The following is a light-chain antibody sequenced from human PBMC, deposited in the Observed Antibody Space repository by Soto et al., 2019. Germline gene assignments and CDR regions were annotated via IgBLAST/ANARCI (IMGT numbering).Light chain of an antibody. Sequence: EIVMTQSPATLSLSPGEGATLSCRASQSVSSYLAWYQHKPGQTPRLLIYHASNRATGIPARFSGSGSGTDFTLTISSLEPEDFAVYYCQHRNYWLTFGGGTKVDI. V-gene: IGKV3-11*01. CDR2: HAS. CDR1: QSVSSY. CDR3: QHRNYWLT. J-gene: IGKJ4*01.